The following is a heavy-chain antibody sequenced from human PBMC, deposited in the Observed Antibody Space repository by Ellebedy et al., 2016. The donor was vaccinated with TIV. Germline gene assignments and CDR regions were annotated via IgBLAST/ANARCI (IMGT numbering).Heavy chain of an antibody. J-gene: IGHJ6*02. V-gene: IGHV3-30*02. Sequence: GESLKISXAASRFTFSTYVMHWVRQAPGKGLEWVAYIDEHGSTEFYADSVKGRFTISRDNSKNILYLQMNNLRDEDTAVYYCARDGDYGSGYGKDVWGQGTTVTVSS. CDR2: IDEHGSTE. CDR3: ARDGDYGSGYGKDV. CDR1: RFTFSTYV. D-gene: IGHD3-10*01.